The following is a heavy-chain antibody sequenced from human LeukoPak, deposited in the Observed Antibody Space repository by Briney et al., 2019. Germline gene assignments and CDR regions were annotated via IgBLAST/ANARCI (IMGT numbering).Heavy chain of an antibody. J-gene: IGHJ4*02. CDR2: ISGSGGST. Sequence: PGGSLRLSCAASGFTLSSYAMSWVRQAPGKGLEWVSAISGSGGSTYYADSVKGRFTISRDNSKNTLYLQMNSLRAEDTAVYYCAKLGKRVPVALLDYWGQGTLVTVSS. CDR3: AKLGKRVPVALLDY. V-gene: IGHV3-23*01. CDR1: GFTLSSYA. D-gene: IGHD2-2*01.